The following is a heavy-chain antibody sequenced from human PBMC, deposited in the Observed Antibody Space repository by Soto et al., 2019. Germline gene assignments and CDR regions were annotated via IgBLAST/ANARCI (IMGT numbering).Heavy chain of an antibody. Sequence: AAVKVSCKASGYTFTSDYIHCVRQAPGQGLEWMGIINPSGGSTSYAQKFQRRVTMTRDTSTSTVYMELSSLRSEDTAVYYCARGDAAMAHYYYYGMDVWGQGTTVNVYS. J-gene: IGHJ6*02. D-gene: IGHD2-2*01. CDR3: ARGDAAMAHYYYYGMDV. V-gene: IGHV1-46*01. CDR1: GYTFTSDY. CDR2: INPSGGST.